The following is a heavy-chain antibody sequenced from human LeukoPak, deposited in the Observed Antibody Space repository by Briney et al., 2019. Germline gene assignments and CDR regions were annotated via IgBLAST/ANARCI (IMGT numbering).Heavy chain of an antibody. CDR2: VSGSGGST. V-gene: IGHV3-23*01. J-gene: IGHJ6*02. D-gene: IGHD4-17*01. CDR1: GFTFSSYA. Sequence: GGSLRLSCATSGFTFSSYAMSWVRQAPGKGLEWVSAVSGSGGSTYYADSVKGRFTISRDNSKNTLYLQMNSLRAEDTAVYYCARAEPDYGDYEFYYYYGMDVWGQGTTVTVSS. CDR3: ARAEPDYGDYEFYYYYGMDV.